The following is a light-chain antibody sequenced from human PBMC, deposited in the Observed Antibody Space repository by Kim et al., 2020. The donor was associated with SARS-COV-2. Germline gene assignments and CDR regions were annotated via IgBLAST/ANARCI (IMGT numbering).Light chain of an antibody. V-gene: IGLV3-1*01. CDR1: KVWDKY. J-gene: IGLJ2*01. Sequence: VSPGQTASSTCAGDKVWDKYLSGFQQKSGQSPVLGIYQNRKRPSGIPERFSGSNSGNTATLTIRGTQAMDEAEYFCQAWDSSTVVFGGGTQLTVL. CDR3: QAWDSSTVV. CDR2: QNR.